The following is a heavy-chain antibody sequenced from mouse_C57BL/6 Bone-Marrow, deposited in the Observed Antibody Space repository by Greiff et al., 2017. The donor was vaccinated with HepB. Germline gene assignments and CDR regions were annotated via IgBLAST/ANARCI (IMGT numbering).Heavy chain of an antibody. V-gene: IGHV5-4*03. Sequence: EVNVVESGGGLVKPGGSLKLSCAASGFTFSSYAMSWVRQTPEKRLEWVATISDGGSYTYYPDNVKGRFTISRDNAKNNLYLQMSHLKSEDTAMYYCARKGYDYALYAMDYWGQGTSVTVSS. CDR3: ARKGYDYALYAMDY. J-gene: IGHJ4*01. CDR1: GFTFSSYA. CDR2: ISDGGSYT. D-gene: IGHD2-4*01.